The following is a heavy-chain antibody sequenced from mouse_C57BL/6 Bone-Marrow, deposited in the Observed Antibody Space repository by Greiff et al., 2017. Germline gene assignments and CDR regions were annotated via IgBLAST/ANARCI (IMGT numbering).Heavy chain of an antibody. Sequence: VHVKQSGAELVRPGASVKLSCTASGFNIKDDYMHWVKQRPEQGLEWIGWIDPENGDTEYASKFQGKATITADTSSNTAYLQLSSLTSEDTAVYYCTALPWFAYWGQGTLVTVSA. J-gene: IGHJ3*01. V-gene: IGHV14-4*01. CDR2: IDPENGDT. CDR3: TALPWFAY. CDR1: GFNIKDDY.